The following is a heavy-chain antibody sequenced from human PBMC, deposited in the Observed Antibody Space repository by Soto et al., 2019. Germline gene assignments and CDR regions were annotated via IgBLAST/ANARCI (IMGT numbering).Heavy chain of an antibody. Sequence: GGSLRLSCAASGFTFSRYAMRWVRQATGKGLEWVAAYSGSGGGTYYADSVKGRFTISRDNSNNTLYLQMNSLRAEYTAVYDCAKPYSRGGWDYFDDWGQGTLVTVSS. V-gene: IGHV3-23*01. J-gene: IGHJ4*02. CDR2: YSGSGGGT. D-gene: IGHD6-13*01. CDR1: GFTFSRYA. CDR3: AKPYSRGGWDYFDD.